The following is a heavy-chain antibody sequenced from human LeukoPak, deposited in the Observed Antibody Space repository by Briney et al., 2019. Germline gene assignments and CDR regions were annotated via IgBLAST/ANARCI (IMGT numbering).Heavy chain of an antibody. CDR3: ARDFLGHLFSSSSVRYIDY. J-gene: IGHJ4*02. CDR2: ISSSSSTI. CDR1: GFTFSSYS. D-gene: IGHD6-13*01. V-gene: IGHV3-48*01. Sequence: PGGSLRLSCAASGFTFSSYSMNWVRQAPGKGLQWVSYISSSSSTIYYADPVKGRFTISRDNAKNSLYLQMNSLRAEDTAVYYCARDFLGHLFSSSSVRYIDYWGQGTLVTVSS.